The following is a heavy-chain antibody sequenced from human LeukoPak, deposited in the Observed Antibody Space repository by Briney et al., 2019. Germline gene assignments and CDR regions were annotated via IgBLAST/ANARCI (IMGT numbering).Heavy chain of an antibody. J-gene: IGHJ4*02. Sequence: GGPLRLSCAASGFTFSSYAMTWVRQAPGKGLEWVSGISGSGGSTYYADSVKGRFTISRDNSKNTLYLQMNSLRAEDTAVYSCAVPQWELLNWGQGTLVTVSS. CDR3: AVPQWELLN. D-gene: IGHD1-26*01. V-gene: IGHV3-23*01. CDR2: ISGSGGST. CDR1: GFTFSSYA.